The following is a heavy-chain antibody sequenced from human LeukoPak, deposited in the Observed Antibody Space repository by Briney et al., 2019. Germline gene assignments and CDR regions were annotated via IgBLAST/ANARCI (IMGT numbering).Heavy chain of an antibody. D-gene: IGHD3-10*01. Sequence: SETLSLTCTVSGASITRSTYYWGWNRQPPGKGLEWIGCIYYSGSTYYNPSLKSRVTISVDTSKNQFSLKLSSVTAADTAVYYCARDRVGPWGQGTLVTVSS. CDR3: ARDRVGP. J-gene: IGHJ5*02. CDR1: GASITRSTYY. V-gene: IGHV4-39*07. CDR2: IYYSGST.